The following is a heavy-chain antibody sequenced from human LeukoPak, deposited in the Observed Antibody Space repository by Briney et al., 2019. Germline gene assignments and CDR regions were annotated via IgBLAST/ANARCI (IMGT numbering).Heavy chain of an antibody. CDR2: ISYDGSKK. V-gene: IGHV3-30-3*01. CDR3: ARGGDFWSGYKTHEYGLDV. D-gene: IGHD3-3*01. J-gene: IGHJ6*02. CDR1: GFTFSSYA. Sequence: PGRSLRLSCAASGFTFSSYAMHWVRQAPGKGLEWVAVISYDGSKKYHADSVKGRFTISRDNSNKMQYLEMDSLRADDTAVYCCARGGDFWSGYKTHEYGLDVWGQGTTVTVSS.